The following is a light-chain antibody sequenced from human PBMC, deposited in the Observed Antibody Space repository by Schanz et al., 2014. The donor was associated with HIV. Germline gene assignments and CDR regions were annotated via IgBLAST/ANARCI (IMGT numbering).Light chain of an antibody. J-gene: IGKJ3*01. CDR1: QSASSSY. Sequence: EIVLTQSPGTLSLSPGERATLSCRASQSASSSYLAWYQQKPGQAPRLLIYGASSRATGIPDRFSGSESGTDFTLTISRLEPEDFAVYYCQHYGSSFGPGTKVDIK. CDR3: QHYGSS. CDR2: GAS. V-gene: IGKV3-20*01.